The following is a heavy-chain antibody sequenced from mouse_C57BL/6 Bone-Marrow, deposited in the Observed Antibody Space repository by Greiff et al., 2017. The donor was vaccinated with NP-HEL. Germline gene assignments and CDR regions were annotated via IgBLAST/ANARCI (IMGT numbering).Heavy chain of an antibody. Sequence: VQGVESGAELVRPGASVKLSCKASGYTFTDYYINWVKQRPGQGLEWIARLYPGSGNTYYNEKFKGKATLTAEKSSSTAYMQLSSLTSEDSAVYFCARSRYFDVWGTGTTVTVSS. CDR3: ARSRYFDV. V-gene: IGHV1-76*01. J-gene: IGHJ1*03. CDR2: LYPGSGNT. CDR1: GYTFTDYY.